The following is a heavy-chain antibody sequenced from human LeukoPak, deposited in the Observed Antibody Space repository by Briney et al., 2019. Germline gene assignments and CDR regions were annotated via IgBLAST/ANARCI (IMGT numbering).Heavy chain of an antibody. Sequence: MPSETLSLTCTVSGYSISSGYYWGWIRQPPGKGLEWIGSIYHSGSTYYNPSLKSRVTISVDTSKNQFSLKLSSVTAADTAVYYCLWELDAFDIWGQGTMVTV. D-gene: IGHD1-26*01. J-gene: IGHJ3*02. CDR2: IYHSGST. CDR1: GYSISSGYY. V-gene: IGHV4-38-2*02. CDR3: LWELDAFDI.